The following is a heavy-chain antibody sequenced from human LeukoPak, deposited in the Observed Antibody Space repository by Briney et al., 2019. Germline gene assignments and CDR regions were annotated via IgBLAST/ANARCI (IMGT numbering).Heavy chain of an antibody. J-gene: IGHJ4*02. Sequence: GGSLRLSCAASGFTFSSYWMSWVRQAPGKGLEWVANIKQDGSEKYYVDSVKGRFTISRDNAKNSLYLQMNSLRAEDTAVYYCARKGYSSGWYRHYWGQGTLVTVSS. D-gene: IGHD6-19*01. CDR1: GFTFSSYW. CDR2: IKQDGSEK. CDR3: ARKGYSSGWYRHY. V-gene: IGHV3-7*01.